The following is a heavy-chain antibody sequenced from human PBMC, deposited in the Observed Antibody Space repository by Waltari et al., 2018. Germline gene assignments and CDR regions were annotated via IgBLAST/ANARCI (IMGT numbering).Heavy chain of an antibody. Sequence: RLSCTASGFTFGDYAMSWVRQAPGKGLEWVGFIRSKAYGGTTEYAASVKGRFTNSREDSQRLAYLQKNSLKTEDTAVYYCTRDTSTVEPTYYYYYGMDVWGQGTTVTVSS. V-gene: IGHV3-49*04. J-gene: IGHJ6*02. CDR2: IRSKAYGGTT. CDR1: GFTFGDYA. D-gene: IGHD4-17*01. CDR3: TRDTSTVEPTYYYYYGMDV.